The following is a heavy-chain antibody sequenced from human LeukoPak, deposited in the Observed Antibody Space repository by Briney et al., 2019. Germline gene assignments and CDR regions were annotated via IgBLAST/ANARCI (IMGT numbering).Heavy chain of an antibody. J-gene: IGHJ5*02. CDR1: GDSISSGNYY. Sequence: SQTLSLTCTVSGDSISSGNYYWTWIRQPGGKGLEWIGHIYTSRSTNYNPSLKSRVTISVDTSKNQFSLKLSSVTAADTAVYYCARDRGGYCSSTSCYAGYWFDPWGQGTLVTVSS. D-gene: IGHD2-2*01. V-gene: IGHV4-61*09. CDR3: ARDRGGYCSSTSCYAGYWFDP. CDR2: IYTSRST.